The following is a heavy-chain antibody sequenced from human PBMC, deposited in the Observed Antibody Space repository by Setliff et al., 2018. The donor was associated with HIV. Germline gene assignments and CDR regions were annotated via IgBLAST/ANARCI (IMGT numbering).Heavy chain of an antibody. Sequence: PGGSLRLSGAAPGITFSSYGLHWVRQAPGKGLGWVAFIRYDGSNTDNVDSVKGRFTISRDNAKYTPYLQMNSLRAEDTAVYYCAKDPLVHGQYDSGFYLKHWGKGTLVTVSS. J-gene: IGHJ1*01. CDR2: IRYDGSNT. D-gene: IGHD3-22*01. CDR3: AKDPLVHGQYDSGFYLKH. CDR1: GITFSSYG. V-gene: IGHV3-30*02.